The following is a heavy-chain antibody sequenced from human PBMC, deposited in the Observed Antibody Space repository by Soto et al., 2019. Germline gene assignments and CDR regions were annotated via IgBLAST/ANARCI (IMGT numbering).Heavy chain of an antibody. J-gene: IGHJ1*01. V-gene: IGHV3-74*01. D-gene: IGHD3-10*01. CDR2: ISENGGIT. CDR3: AREYYSSGTH. CDR1: GFTFSTYW. Sequence: WGSLRLSFAASGFTFSTYWMQWVRQVPGEGLVWVSSISENGGITTYADSVKGRFTISRDNAKNTLYLQMNGLRVEDTAIYYCAREYYSSGTHWGQGTLVTVSS.